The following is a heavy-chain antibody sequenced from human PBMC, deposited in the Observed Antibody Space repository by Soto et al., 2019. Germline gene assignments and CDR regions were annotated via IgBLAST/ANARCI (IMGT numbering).Heavy chain of an antibody. J-gene: IGHJ5*02. CDR1: GGSISSSSYY. V-gene: IGHV4-39*01. CDR3: ARRGYSWFDP. CDR2: IXYXGXT. Sequence: SETRSLTCTVSGGSISSSSYYWGWIRQPPGKXLXWXXXIXYXGXTXXXXSLKSRVTISVDTSKNQFSLKLSSVTAADTAVYYCARRGYSWFDPWGQGTLVTVSS. D-gene: IGHD5-12*01.